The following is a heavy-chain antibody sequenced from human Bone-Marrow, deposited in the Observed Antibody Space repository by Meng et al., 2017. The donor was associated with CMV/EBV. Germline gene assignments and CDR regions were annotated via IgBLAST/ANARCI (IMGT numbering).Heavy chain of an antibody. D-gene: IGHD4-11*01. Sequence: GESLKISCAASGFTVSGNYISWVRQAPGKGLEWVSVIYSGGTTYYADSVKGRFTISRDNSKNTLYLQMNSLRVEDTALYYCAKVTVHGFFDYWGQGTLVTVSS. CDR1: GFTVSGNY. CDR2: IYSGGTT. V-gene: IGHV3-66*02. J-gene: IGHJ4*02. CDR3: AKVTVHGFFDY.